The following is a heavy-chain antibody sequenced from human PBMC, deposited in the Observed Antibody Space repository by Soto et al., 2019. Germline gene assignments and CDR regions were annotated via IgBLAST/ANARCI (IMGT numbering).Heavy chain of an antibody. CDR2: ISPMFGAA. J-gene: IGHJ4*02. Sequence: QVQLVQSGAEMKKPGSSVKVSCQSSGGTFNTNAMNWVRQAPGQGPEWMGDISPMFGAANYAPKFQGRVTITADESTGTSYMQLSSLTSEVTALYFCAREVQVHTPAFVYWGQGTLVTVSS. V-gene: IGHV1-69*19. D-gene: IGHD3-10*01. CDR1: GGTFNTNA. CDR3: AREVQVHTPAFVY.